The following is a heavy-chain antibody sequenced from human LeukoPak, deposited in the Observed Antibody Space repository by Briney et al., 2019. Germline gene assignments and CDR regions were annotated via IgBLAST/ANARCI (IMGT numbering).Heavy chain of an antibody. Sequence: PSQTLSLTCTVSGGSISSGDFHWSWIRQPPGKGLEWIGYIYYSGTTYYNPSLKSRVTISIDTSKNQFSLKLSSVTAADTAVYYCARGVRLYSYGLRPHFDYWGQGTLVTVSS. D-gene: IGHD5-18*01. J-gene: IGHJ4*02. CDR1: GGSISSGDFH. V-gene: IGHV4-30-4*01. CDR3: ARGVRLYSYGLRPHFDY. CDR2: IYYSGTT.